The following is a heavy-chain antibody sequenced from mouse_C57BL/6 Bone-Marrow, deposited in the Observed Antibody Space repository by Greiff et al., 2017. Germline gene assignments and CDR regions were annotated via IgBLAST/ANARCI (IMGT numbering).Heavy chain of an antibody. D-gene: IGHD3-3*01. Sequence: VQLKESGADLVRPGASVKLSCTASGFNIKDDYMHWVKQRPEQGLEWIGWIDPENGDTEYASKFQGKATITADTSSNTAYLQLSSLTSEDTAVYYCTTSLLGVDYWGQGTSVTSPQ. CDR2: IDPENGDT. CDR3: TTSLLGVDY. V-gene: IGHV14-4*01. CDR1: GFNIKDDY. J-gene: IGHJ4*01.